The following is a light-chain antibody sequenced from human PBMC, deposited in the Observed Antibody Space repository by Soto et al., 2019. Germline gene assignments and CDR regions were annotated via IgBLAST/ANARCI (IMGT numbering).Light chain of an antibody. CDR2: DAS. Sequence: EIVLTQSPATLPLSPGERATLSCRASQSVSSSLAWYQQKPGQAPRLLIYDASNRATGIPARFSGSGSGTDFTLTITSLEPEDFAVYYCQQRSNWPYTFGQGTKLEIK. CDR1: QSVSSS. V-gene: IGKV3-11*01. CDR3: QQRSNWPYT. J-gene: IGKJ2*01.